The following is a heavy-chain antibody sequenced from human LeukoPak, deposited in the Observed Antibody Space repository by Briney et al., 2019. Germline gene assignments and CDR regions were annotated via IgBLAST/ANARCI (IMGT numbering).Heavy chain of an antibody. V-gene: IGHV3-9*03. CDR1: GFTFDDYA. Sequence: SGGSLRLSCVASGFTFDDYAMHWVRQAPGKGLEWVSGISWNSGSIGYADSVKGRFTISRDNAKNSLYLQMNSLRAEDMALYYCAKGAAAGLRDWFDPWGQGTLVTVSS. J-gene: IGHJ5*02. CDR2: ISWNSGSI. CDR3: AKGAAAGLRDWFDP. D-gene: IGHD6-13*01.